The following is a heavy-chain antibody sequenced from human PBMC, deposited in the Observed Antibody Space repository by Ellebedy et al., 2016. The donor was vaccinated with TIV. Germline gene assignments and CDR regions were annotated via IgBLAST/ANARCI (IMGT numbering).Heavy chain of an antibody. V-gene: IGHV4-4*02. J-gene: IGHJ4*02. CDR2: IYHSGSS. D-gene: IGHD3-22*01. CDR3: ARSPGYYYDSSGYYGGY. CDR1: RGSISSDNW. Sequence: SETLSLTCAVSRGSISSDNWWSWVRQPPGKGLEWIGEIYHSGSSTYNPSLKGRVTISVDKSKNQFSLNLSSETAADTAVYYCARSPGYYYDSSGYYGGYWGQGTLVTVSS.